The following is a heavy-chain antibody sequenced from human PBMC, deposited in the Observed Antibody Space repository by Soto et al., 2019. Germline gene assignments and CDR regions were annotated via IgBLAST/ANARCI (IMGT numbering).Heavy chain of an antibody. CDR3: ARDPGLYYYDSSGSPSYYFDY. V-gene: IGHV3-30-3*01. CDR1: GFTFSSYA. CDR2: ISYDGSNK. Sequence: GGSLRLSCAASGFTFSSYAMHWVRQAPGKGLEWVAVISYDGSNKYYADSVKGRFTISRDNSKNTLYLQMNSLRAEDTAVYYCARDPGLYYYDSSGSPSYYFDYWGQGTMVTVSS. D-gene: IGHD3-22*01. J-gene: IGHJ4*02.